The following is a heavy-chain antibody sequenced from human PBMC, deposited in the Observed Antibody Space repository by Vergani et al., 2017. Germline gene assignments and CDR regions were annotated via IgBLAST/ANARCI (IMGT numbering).Heavy chain of an antibody. J-gene: IGHJ4*02. CDR1: GFSLSTSGVG. CDR3: ARQQWTSFDY. CDR2: IYWNDDK. V-gene: IGHV2-5*01. Sequence: QITLKESGPTLVKPTQTLTLTCTFSGFSLSTSGVGVGWIRQPPGKALEWLALIYWNDDKRYSPSLKRRLTITKDTSKKQVVLTMTNMGPVDTATYYCARQQWTSFDYWGQGTLVTVSS. D-gene: IGHD6-19*01.